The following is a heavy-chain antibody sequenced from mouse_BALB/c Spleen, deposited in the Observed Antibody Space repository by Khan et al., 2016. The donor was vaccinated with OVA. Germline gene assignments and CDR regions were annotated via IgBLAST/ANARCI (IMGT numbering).Heavy chain of an antibody. Sequence: QVQLKESGPGLVAPSQSLSITCTISGFSLTNYGVHWVRQPPGKGLEWLVVIWSDGSTTYDSALKSRLTISKDNSKSQVFLEMDSLETDDTATYYSARQPYSNYDIMKYWGQGTSVTVSS. CDR2: IWSDGST. D-gene: IGHD2-10*01. J-gene: IGHJ4*01. V-gene: IGHV2-6-1*01. CDR3: ARQPYSNYDIMKY. CDR1: GFSLTNYG.